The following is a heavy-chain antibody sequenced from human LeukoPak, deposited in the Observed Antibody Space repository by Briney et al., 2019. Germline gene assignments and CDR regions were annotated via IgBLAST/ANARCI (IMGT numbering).Heavy chain of an antibody. CDR1: GFSISSGYY. V-gene: IGHV4-38-2*02. Sequence: SSKTLSLTCNVYGFSISSGYYWGWIRQTPDKRLEWIATIYHNGNTYYNPSLKSRVSVSVDTSTNQFSLRLTYVTAADTALYFCTRDPRGAAGGYQFDYWGQGLLVTVSS. CDR3: TRDPRGAAGGYQFDY. D-gene: IGHD6-13*01. CDR2: IYHNGNT. J-gene: IGHJ4*02.